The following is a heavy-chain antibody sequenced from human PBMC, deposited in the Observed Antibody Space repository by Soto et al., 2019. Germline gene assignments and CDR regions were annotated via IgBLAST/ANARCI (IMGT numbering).Heavy chain of an antibody. J-gene: IGHJ4*02. CDR1: GYTFTGYY. Sequence: ASVKVSCKASGYTFTGYYMHCVRQAPGQVLEWMGWINPNSGSTNYAQKFQGWVTMTRDTAISTAYMELSRLTSDDTAVYYCAVSRGYYDSSGYFSPFDYWGQGTLVTVSS. CDR3: AVSRGYYDSSGYFSPFDY. CDR2: INPNSGST. V-gene: IGHV1-2*04. D-gene: IGHD3-22*01.